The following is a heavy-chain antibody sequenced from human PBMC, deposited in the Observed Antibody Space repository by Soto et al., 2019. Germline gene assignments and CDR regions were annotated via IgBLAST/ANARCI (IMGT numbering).Heavy chain of an antibody. Sequence: EVQLVESGGGLVKPGGSLRLSCAASGFTFSSYTMNWVRQAPGKGLEWVSSISSSSSYIYYADSVKGRFTISRDNAKNSLYLQMNGLRAENTAVYYCARILIIGTPSGCYFDYWGQGTLVTVSS. CDR2: ISSSSSYI. D-gene: IGHD1-20*01. CDR1: GFTFSSYT. J-gene: IGHJ4*02. V-gene: IGHV3-21*01. CDR3: ARILIIGTPSGCYFDY.